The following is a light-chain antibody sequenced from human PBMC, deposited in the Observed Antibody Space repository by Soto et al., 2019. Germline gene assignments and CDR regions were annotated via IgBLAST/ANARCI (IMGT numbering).Light chain of an antibody. CDR1: TSDVGGYNY. Sequence: QSVLTQPAAVSGSPGQSITISCTGTTSDVGGYNYVSWYQHHPDKAPKLMIYEVSNRPSGVSNRFSGSKSGNKASLTISGLPTADEADYYCSSYTSGTTLVFGTGTKVTVL. CDR2: EVS. CDR3: SSYTSGTTLV. J-gene: IGLJ1*01. V-gene: IGLV2-14*01.